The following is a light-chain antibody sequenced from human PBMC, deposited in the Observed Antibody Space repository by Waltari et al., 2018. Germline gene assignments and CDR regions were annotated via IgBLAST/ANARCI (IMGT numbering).Light chain of an antibody. V-gene: IGLV1-47*01. CDR3: ASWDDSLSVGV. J-gene: IGLJ3*02. CDR2: RNK. CDR1: ISNLGTNY. Sequence: QSVLTQPPSASGTPGQRVTISCSGSISNLGTNYVYWYQQFPGTAPKLLIQRNKQRPSGAPAPFSGSTSGTSASLAIIGLRSEDEADYYCASWDDSLSVGVFGGGTKLTVL.